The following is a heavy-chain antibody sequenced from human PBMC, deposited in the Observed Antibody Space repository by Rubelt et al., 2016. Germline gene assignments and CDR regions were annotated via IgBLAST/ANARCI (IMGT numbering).Heavy chain of an antibody. Sequence: QVQLVQSGAEVKKPGASVKVSCKASGYTFTGYYMHWVRQAPGQGRDGMGWINPNSGGKNYAQKFQGRVTMTRDTSISTDYMELSRLRSDDTAVYYCASSSGSYYSLDYWGQGTLVTVSS. CDR1: GYTFTGYY. V-gene: IGHV1-2*02. CDR3: ASSSGSYYSLDY. CDR2: INPNSGGK. D-gene: IGHD1-26*01. J-gene: IGHJ4*02.